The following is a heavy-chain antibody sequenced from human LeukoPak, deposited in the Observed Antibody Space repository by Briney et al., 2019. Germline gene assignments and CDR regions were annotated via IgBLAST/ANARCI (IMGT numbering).Heavy chain of an antibody. J-gene: IGHJ3*02. Sequence: GGSLRLSCAASGFTFSSYAMHWVRQAPGKGLEWVAVISYDGSNKYYADSVKGRFTISRDNSKNTLYLQMNSLRAEDTAVYYCARDLGGLLWFEEANDAFDIWGQGTMVTVSS. V-gene: IGHV3-30-3*01. CDR2: ISYDGSNK. CDR3: ARDLGGLLWFEEANDAFDI. D-gene: IGHD3-10*01. CDR1: GFTFSSYA.